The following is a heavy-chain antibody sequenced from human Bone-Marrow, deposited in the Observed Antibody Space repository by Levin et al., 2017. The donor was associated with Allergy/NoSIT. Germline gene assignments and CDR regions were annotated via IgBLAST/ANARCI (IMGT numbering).Heavy chain of an antibody. Sequence: GESLKISCAASGSTFKNYAMHWVRQAPGAGLEWVAVIGFDGNNKFYGESVRGRFTISRDNSNNMLYLQMSGLRPDDTAVYYCAKHRYSDFWSGPLDSWGQGTLVTVSA. J-gene: IGHJ4*02. CDR3: AKHRYSDFWSGPLDS. V-gene: IGHV3-30*02. CDR2: IGFDGNNK. D-gene: IGHD3-9*01. CDR1: GSTFKNYA.